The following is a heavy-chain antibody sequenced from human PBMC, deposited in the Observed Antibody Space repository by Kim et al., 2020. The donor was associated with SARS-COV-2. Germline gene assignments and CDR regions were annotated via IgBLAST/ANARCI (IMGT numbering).Heavy chain of an antibody. CDR2: ISSSSSYI. CDR3: ARDHGANYYDSSGYLY. D-gene: IGHD3-22*01. CDR1: GFTFSSYS. V-gene: IGHV3-21*01. Sequence: GGSLRLSCAASGFTFSSYSMNWVRQAPGKGLEWVSSISSSSSYIYYADSVKGRFTISRDNAKNSLYLQMNSLRAEDTAVYYCARDHGANYYDSSGYLYWGQGTLVTVSS. J-gene: IGHJ4*02.